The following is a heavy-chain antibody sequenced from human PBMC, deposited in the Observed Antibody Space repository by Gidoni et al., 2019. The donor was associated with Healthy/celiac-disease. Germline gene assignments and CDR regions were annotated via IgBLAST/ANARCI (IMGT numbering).Heavy chain of an antibody. J-gene: IGHJ4*02. CDR3: AISYGSGWHDFDY. V-gene: IGHV5-10-1*03. CDR2: IDPSGSYT. Sequence: EVQLVQSGAEVKKPGESLRISCQGSGYRLTSYWISWVRQMPGKGLEWMGRIDPSGSYTNSSPSFQGQVTISADKAISTAYLQWSSLKASDTAMYYCAISYGSGWHDFDYWGQGTLVTVSS. CDR1: GYRLTSYW. D-gene: IGHD6-19*01.